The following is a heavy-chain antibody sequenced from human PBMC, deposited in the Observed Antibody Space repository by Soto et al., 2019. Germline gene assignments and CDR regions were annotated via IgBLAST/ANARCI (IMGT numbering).Heavy chain of an antibody. CDR3: ARWGTLLWFGEELQFDP. CDR1: GGSISSSNW. D-gene: IGHD3-10*01. Sequence: QVQLQESGPGLVKPSGTLSLTCAVTGGSISSSNWWSWVRQPPGKGLEWIGEIYHSGSTNYNPSLKSRVTISVDKSKNQFSLKLSSVTAADTAVYYCARWGTLLWFGEELQFDPWGQGTLVTVSS. V-gene: IGHV4-4*02. J-gene: IGHJ5*02. CDR2: IYHSGST.